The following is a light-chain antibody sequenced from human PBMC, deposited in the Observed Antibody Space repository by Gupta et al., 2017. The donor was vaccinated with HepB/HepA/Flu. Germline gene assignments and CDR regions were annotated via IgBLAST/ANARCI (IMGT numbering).Light chain of an antibody. CDR1: QTINNF. V-gene: IGKV1-39*01. Sequence: DIQMTQSPSSLSASVGDRVTITCRASQTINNFLTWFQQKPGKAPNPLIYETSNLESGVSSRFSGTGSGTDFTLTINSLQPEDFATYYCQQYYSNPFTFGPGTKVEI. CDR3: QQYYSNPFT. CDR2: ETS. J-gene: IGKJ3*01.